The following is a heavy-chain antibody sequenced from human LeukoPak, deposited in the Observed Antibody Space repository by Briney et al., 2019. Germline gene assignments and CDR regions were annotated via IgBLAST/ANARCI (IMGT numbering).Heavy chain of an antibody. J-gene: IGHJ3*02. V-gene: IGHV4-31*03. Sequence: SETLSLTCTVSGGSISSGGYYWSWIRQHPGKGLEWIGYIYYSGSTYYNPSLKSRVTISVDTSKNQLSLKLSSVTAADTAVYYCARGERGAFDIWGQGTMVTVSS. CDR3: ARGERGAFDI. CDR1: GGSISSGGYY. D-gene: IGHD1-1*01. CDR2: IYYSGST.